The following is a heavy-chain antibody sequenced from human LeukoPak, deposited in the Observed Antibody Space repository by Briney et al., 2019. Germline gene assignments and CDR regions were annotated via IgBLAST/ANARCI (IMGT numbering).Heavy chain of an antibody. Sequence: KPSETLSLTCTVSGYSISSGYYWGWIRQPPGKGLEWIGYIYYSGSTYYNPSLKSRVTISVDTSKNQFSLKLSSVTAADTAVYYCARVGSGSYYYYYYMDVWGKGTTVTVSS. D-gene: IGHD3-22*01. CDR3: ARVGSGSYYYYYYMDV. CDR1: GYSISSGYY. V-gene: IGHV4-38-2*02. CDR2: IYYSGST. J-gene: IGHJ6*03.